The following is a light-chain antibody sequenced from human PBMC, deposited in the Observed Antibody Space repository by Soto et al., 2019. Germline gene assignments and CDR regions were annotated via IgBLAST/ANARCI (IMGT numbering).Light chain of an antibody. CDR1: SSDVGGYDY. J-gene: IGLJ2*01. Sequence: QSALTQPASVSGSPGQSITISCTGTSSDVGGYDYVSWYQHHPGKAPKLMIYEVSNRPSGVSNRFSGSKSGNTASLTFSGLQAEDEADYYCCSYTTSSTRVVFGGGTQLTVL. CDR3: CSYTTSSTRVV. CDR2: EVS. V-gene: IGLV2-14*01.